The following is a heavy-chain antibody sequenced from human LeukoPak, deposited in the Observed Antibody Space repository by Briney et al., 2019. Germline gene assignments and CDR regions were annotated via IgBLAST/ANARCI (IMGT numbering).Heavy chain of an antibody. CDR3: ARDPGYSYGPFDY. CDR1: GGSISSSSYY. CDR2: IYYSGST. D-gene: IGHD5-18*01. J-gene: IGHJ4*02. V-gene: IGHV4-39*07. Sequence: PSETLSLTCTVSGGSISSSSYYWGWIRQPPGKGLEWIGSIYYSGSTYYNPSLKSRVTISVDTSKNQFSLKLSSVTAADTAVYYCARDPGYSYGPFDYWGQGTLVTVSS.